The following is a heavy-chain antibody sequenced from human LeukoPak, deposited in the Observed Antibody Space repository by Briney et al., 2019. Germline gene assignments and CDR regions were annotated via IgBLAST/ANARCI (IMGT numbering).Heavy chain of an antibody. V-gene: IGHV1-46*01. CDR2: INPSGCST. D-gene: IGHD1-14*01. CDR3: ARLDRNYYYMDV. Sequence: GSSVKVSCKASLYTFTSYYMHWVRQAPGKGLEWMGIINPSGCSTSYAQKFQGRVTMTRDMSTSTVYMELSSLRSEDTAVYYCARLDRNYYYMDVWGKGTTVTVSS. J-gene: IGHJ6*03. CDR1: LYTFTSYY.